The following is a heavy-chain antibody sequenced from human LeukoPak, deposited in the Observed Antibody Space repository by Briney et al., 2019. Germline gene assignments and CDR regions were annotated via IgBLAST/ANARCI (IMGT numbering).Heavy chain of an antibody. Sequence: GGSLRLSCAASGFTVSSYGMHWVRQAPGKGLEWVAVIWYDGSNKYYADSVKGRFTISRDNSKNTLYLQMNSLRTEDTAVYYCARDEPPPPDIVVVPAASGGMDVWGKGTTVTVSS. CDR1: GFTVSSYG. V-gene: IGHV3-33*01. J-gene: IGHJ6*04. CDR2: IWYDGSNK. CDR3: ARDEPPPPDIVVVPAASGGMDV. D-gene: IGHD2-2*01.